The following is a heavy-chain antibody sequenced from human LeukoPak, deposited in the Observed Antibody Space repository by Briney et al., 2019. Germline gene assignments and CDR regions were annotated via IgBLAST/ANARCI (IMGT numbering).Heavy chain of an antibody. Sequence: PSETLSLTCTVSGGSISSYYWSWIRQPPGKGLEWIGYIYYSGSTNYNPSLKSRVTISVDTSKNQFSLKLSSVTAADTAVYYCARGTLYSSSRAFDIWGQGTMVTVSS. V-gene: IGHV4-59*01. CDR1: GGSISSYY. D-gene: IGHD6-6*01. CDR2: IYYSGST. CDR3: ARGTLYSSSRAFDI. J-gene: IGHJ3*02.